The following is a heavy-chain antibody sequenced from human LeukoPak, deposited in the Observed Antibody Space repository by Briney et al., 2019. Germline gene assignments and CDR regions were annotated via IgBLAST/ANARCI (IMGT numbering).Heavy chain of an antibody. CDR3: AREHTTVTSLLDY. D-gene: IGHD4-17*01. J-gene: IGHJ4*02. CDR2: IWYDGNNK. CDR1: GFTFSSYE. Sequence: PGGSLRLSCAASGFTFSSYEMNWVRQAPGKGLEWVAVIWYDGNNKYYADSVKGRFTISRDSSKNTMYLQMNSLRAEDTAVYYCAREHTTVTSLLDYWGQGTLVTVSS. V-gene: IGHV3-33*08.